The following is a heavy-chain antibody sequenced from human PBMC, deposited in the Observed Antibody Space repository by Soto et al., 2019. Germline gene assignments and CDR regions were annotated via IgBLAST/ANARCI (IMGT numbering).Heavy chain of an antibody. D-gene: IGHD3-3*01. CDR2: SNWNGGSI. CDR3: AKDRDSNGFWSGYFFDS. Sequence: GGSLRLSCAASGFTFDDYAIHWVRQVPGKGLEWVSGSNWNGGSIGYADSVKGRFTISRDNAKNSLYLQMNSLRAEDTALYFCAKDRDSNGFWSGYFFDSWGQGTLVTVSS. CDR1: GFTFDDYA. V-gene: IGHV3-9*01. J-gene: IGHJ4*02.